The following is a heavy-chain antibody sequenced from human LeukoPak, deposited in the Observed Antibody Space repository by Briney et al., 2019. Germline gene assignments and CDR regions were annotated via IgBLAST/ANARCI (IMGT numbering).Heavy chain of an antibody. Sequence: SETLSLTCTVSGGSISSSSYYWGWIRQPPGKGLEWIGSIYYSGSTYYNPSLKSRVTISVDTSKNQFSLKLSSVTAADTAVYYCARHRPRVRKSLLWFGDPSRAHFDYWGQGALVTVSS. J-gene: IGHJ4*02. CDR2: IYYSGST. D-gene: IGHD3-10*01. CDR1: GGSISSSSYY. CDR3: ARHRPRVRKSLLWFGDPSRAHFDY. V-gene: IGHV4-39*01.